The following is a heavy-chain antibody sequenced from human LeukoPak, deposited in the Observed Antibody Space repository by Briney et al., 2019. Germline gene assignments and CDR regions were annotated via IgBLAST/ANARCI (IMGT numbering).Heavy chain of an antibody. J-gene: IGHJ4*02. Sequence: PGGSLRLSCAASGFTFSDYYMSWIRQAPGKGLEWVSYISSSSSYTNYADSVKGRFTISRDNAKNSLYLQMNSLRAEDTAVYYRAREYYYDSSSDPFDYWGQGTLVTVSS. CDR1: GFTFSDYY. CDR2: ISSSSSYT. V-gene: IGHV3-11*06. D-gene: IGHD3-22*01. CDR3: AREYYYDSSSDPFDY.